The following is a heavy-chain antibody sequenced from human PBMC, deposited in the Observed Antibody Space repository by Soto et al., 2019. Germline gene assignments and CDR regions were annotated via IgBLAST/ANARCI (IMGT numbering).Heavy chain of an antibody. CDR1: GGTFSRHA. D-gene: IGHD6-13*01. Sequence: GASVKVSCTSSGGTFSRHAINWVRQDPGQGLEWMGGIIPLFGTTNYAQKFKGRLTITADESTNTTYMELSSLKSEDAAVYYCARASIHGSSWYFWFDPWGQGTLVTVSS. CDR3: ARASIHGSSWYFWFDP. J-gene: IGHJ5*02. CDR2: IIPLFGTT. V-gene: IGHV1-69*01.